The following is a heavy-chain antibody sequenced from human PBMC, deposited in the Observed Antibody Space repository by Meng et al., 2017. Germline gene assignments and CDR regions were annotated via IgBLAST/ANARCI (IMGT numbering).Heavy chain of an antibody. V-gene: IGHV1-2*06. D-gene: IGHD4-17*01. Sequence: QWQLGQAGAEVRKPWASGKVSCKASGYTFTGYYMHWVRQAPGQGLEWMGRINPNSGGTNYAQKFQGRVTMTRDTSISTAYMELSRLRSDDTAVYYCARDDYGDYFDYWGQGTLVTVSS. CDR1: GYTFTGYY. CDR2: INPNSGGT. J-gene: IGHJ4*02. CDR3: ARDDYGDYFDY.